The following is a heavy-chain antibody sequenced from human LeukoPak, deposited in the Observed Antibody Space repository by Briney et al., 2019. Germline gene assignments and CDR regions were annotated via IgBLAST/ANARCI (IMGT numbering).Heavy chain of an antibody. V-gene: IGHV1-69*13. CDR1: GGTFSSYA. J-gene: IGHJ5*02. CDR2: IIPIFGTA. CDR3: ARALHLSPFDL. Sequence: VASLRVSCTASGGTFSSYAISWVRQAPGQGLEWMGGIIPIFGTANYAQKFQGRVTITADESASTAYMELSSLRSEDRAVYYCARALHLSPFDLWGQGTRVTVS.